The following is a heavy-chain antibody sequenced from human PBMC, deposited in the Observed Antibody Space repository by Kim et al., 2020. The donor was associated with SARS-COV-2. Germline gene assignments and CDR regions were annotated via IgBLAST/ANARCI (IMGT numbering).Heavy chain of an antibody. CDR2: IYHSGST. Sequence: SETLSLTCAVSGGSISSSNWWSWVRQPPGKGLEWIGEIYHSGSTNYNPSLKSRVTISVDKSKNQFSLKLSSVTAADTAVYYCASLIEKGSIAAAGRPGDYWGQGTLVTVSS. CDR3: ASLIEKGSIAAAGRPGDY. V-gene: IGHV4-4*02. J-gene: IGHJ4*02. D-gene: IGHD6-13*01. CDR1: GGSISSSNW.